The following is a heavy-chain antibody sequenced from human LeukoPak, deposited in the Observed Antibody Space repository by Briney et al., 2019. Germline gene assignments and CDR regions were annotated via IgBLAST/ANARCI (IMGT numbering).Heavy chain of an antibody. CDR3: ARPRDSSSWYRGGNWFDP. V-gene: IGHV4-39*01. CDR2: IYYSGST. Sequence: SETLSLTCTVSGGPISSSSYYWGWIRQPPGKGLEWIGSIYYSGSTYYNPSLKSRVTISVDASKNQFSLKLSSVTAADTAVYYCARPRDSSSWYRGGNWFDPWGQGTLVTVSS. CDR1: GGPISSSSYY. J-gene: IGHJ5*02. D-gene: IGHD6-13*01.